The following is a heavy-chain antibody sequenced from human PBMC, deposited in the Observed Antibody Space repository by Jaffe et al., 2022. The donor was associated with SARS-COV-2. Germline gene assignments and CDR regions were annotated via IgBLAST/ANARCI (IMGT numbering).Heavy chain of an antibody. CDR2: INAGNGNT. CDR1: GYTFTSYA. V-gene: IGHV1-3*01. D-gene: IGHD6-19*01. J-gene: IGHJ4*02. Sequence: QVQLVQSGAEVKKPGASVKVSCKASGYTFTSYAMHWVRQAPGQRLEWMGWINAGNGNTKYSQKFQGRVTITRDTSASTAYMELSSLRSEDTAVYYCARDRSSGWYYFDYWGQGTLVTVSS. CDR3: ARDRSSGWYYFDY.